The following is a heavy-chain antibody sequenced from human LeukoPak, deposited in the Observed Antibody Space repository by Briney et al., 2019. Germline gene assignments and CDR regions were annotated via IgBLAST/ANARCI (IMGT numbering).Heavy chain of an antibody. D-gene: IGHD5-24*01. Sequence: KPGGSLRLSCAASGFTFSSYSMNWVRQAPGKRLEWVSSISSRSSNLYYADSVKGRFTISRDNAKNSLYLQMNSLRAEDTALYYCARDGGVDGYNSYFDYWGQGTLVTVSS. V-gene: IGHV3-21*01. J-gene: IGHJ4*02. CDR2: ISSRSSNL. CDR3: ARDGGVDGYNSYFDY. CDR1: GFTFSSYS.